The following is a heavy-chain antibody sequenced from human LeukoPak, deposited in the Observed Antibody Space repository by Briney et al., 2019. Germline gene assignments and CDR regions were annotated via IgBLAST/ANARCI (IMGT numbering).Heavy chain of an antibody. CDR2: ISSSSSYI. J-gene: IGHJ4*02. CDR1: GFTFSSYS. V-gene: IGHV3-21*01. Sequence: GGPLRLSCAASGFTFSSYSMNWVRQAPGKGLEWVSSISSSSSYIYYADSVKGRFTISRDNAKNSLYLQMNSLRAEDTAVYYCARGRESTPDYWGQGTLVTVSS. CDR3: ARGRESTPDY.